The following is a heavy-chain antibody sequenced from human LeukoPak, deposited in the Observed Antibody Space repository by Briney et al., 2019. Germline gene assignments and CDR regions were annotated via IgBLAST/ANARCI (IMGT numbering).Heavy chain of an antibody. V-gene: IGHV1-8*03. Sequence: ASVKVSCKASGYTFTSYDINWVRQATGQGLEWMGWMNPNSGNTGYAQKFQGRVTITRNTSISTAYMELSSLRSEDTAVYYCARGGGLYDFWSGYYNPSGQGTLVTVSS. D-gene: IGHD3-3*01. CDR3: ARGGGLYDFWSGYYNP. CDR2: MNPNSGNT. J-gene: IGHJ5*02. CDR1: GYTFTSYD.